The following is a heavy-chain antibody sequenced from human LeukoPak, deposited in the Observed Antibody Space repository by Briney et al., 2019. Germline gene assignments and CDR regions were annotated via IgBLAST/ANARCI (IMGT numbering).Heavy chain of an antibody. CDR1: GGSINSYY. CDR3: ARGLRIQLWFDY. D-gene: IGHD5-18*01. Sequence: SSETLSLTCTVSGGSINSYYWSWIRQPPGKGLEWIGEINHSGSTNYNPSLKSRVTISVDTSKNQFSLKLSSVTAADTAVYYCARGLRIQLWFDYWGQGTLVTVSS. J-gene: IGHJ4*02. V-gene: IGHV4-34*01. CDR2: INHSGST.